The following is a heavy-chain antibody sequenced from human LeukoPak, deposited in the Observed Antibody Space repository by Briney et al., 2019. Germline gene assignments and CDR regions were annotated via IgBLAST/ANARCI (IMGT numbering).Heavy chain of an antibody. V-gene: IGHV4-39*02. CDR2: IYYSGST. CDR1: GASVSGSAYY. J-gene: IGHJ5*02. D-gene: IGHD3-10*01. Sequence: SETLSLACTVSGASVSGSAYYWGWIRQPPGKGLEWIGNIYYSGSTYYNESLESRVTISIDTSKNQFSLKLNSVTAADTAMYYCAREHVLLWFGELAWFDPWGQGTLVTVSS. CDR3: AREHVLLWFGELAWFDP.